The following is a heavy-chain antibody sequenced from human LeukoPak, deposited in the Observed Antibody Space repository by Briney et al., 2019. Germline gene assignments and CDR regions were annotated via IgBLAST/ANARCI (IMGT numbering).Heavy chain of an antibody. CDR3: ARHLNNCGDDCYIFDY. Sequence: SETLSLTCTVSGGSIFSYYWSWIRRPPGKGLEWMGYIYYSGSTNYNPSLKSRVTISVDTSKNQFPLRVSSVTAADTAVYYCARHLNNCGDDCYIFDYWGQGTLVTVSS. CDR1: GGSIFSYY. J-gene: IGHJ4*02. V-gene: IGHV4-59*08. D-gene: IGHD2-21*01. CDR2: IYYSGST.